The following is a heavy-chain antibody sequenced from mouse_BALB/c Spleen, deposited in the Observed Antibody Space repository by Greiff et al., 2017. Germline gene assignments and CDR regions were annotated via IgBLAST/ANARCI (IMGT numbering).Heavy chain of an antibody. D-gene: IGHD6-1*01. V-gene: IGHV1-54*01. Sequence: VQLQQSGAELVRPGTSVKVSCKASGYAFTNYLLEWVKQRPGQGLEGIGVINPGSGGTNYNEKFKGKATLTADKSSSTAYMQLSSLTSDDSAVYFCARLERQLDYWGQGTTLTVSS. J-gene: IGHJ2*01. CDR2: INPGSGGT. CDR3: ARLERQLDY. CDR1: GYAFTNYL.